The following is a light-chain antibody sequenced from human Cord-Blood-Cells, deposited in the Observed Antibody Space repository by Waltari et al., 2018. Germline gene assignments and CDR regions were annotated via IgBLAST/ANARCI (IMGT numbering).Light chain of an antibody. CDR2: QDS. Sequence: SYELTQPPSVSVSPGPTASITCPGAKLVDTYACWYQQKPGQSPVLVIYQDSKRPSGIPERFSGSNSGNTATLTISGTQAMDEADYYCQAWDSSTVVFGGGTKLTVL. V-gene: IGLV3-1*01. J-gene: IGLJ2*01. CDR1: KLVDTY. CDR3: QAWDSSTVV.